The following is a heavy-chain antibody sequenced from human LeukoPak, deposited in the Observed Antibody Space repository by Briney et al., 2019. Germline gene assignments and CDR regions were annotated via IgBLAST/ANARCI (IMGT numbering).Heavy chain of an antibody. CDR3: ARAYSSSWYYFDY. Sequence: SETLSLTCAVYGGSFSGYYWSWIRQPPGKGLEWIGEINHSGSTNYNPSLKSRVTISVDTSKNQFSLKLSFVTAADTAVYYCARAYSSSWYYFDYWGQGTLVTVSS. D-gene: IGHD6-13*01. CDR2: INHSGST. J-gene: IGHJ4*02. CDR1: GGSFSGYY. V-gene: IGHV4-34*01.